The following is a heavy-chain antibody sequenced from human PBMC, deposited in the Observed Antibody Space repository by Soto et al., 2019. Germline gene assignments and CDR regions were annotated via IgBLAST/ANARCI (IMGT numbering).Heavy chain of an antibody. Sequence: ASVKVSCKASGGTFSSYAISWVRQAPGQGLEWMGGIIPIFGTANYAQKFQGRVTITADESTGTAYMELSSLRSEDTAVYYCAFQRRTWSGYYTGFDYWGQGTLVTVSS. J-gene: IGHJ4*02. V-gene: IGHV1-69*13. CDR3: AFQRRTWSGYYTGFDY. CDR1: GGTFSSYA. CDR2: IIPIFGTA. D-gene: IGHD3-3*01.